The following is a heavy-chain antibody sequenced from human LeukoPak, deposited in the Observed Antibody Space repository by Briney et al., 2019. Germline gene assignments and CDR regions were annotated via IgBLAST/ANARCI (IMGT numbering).Heavy chain of an antibody. CDR3: ARGSLGSWYSDY. D-gene: IGHD6-13*01. Sequence: PGGSLRLSCAASGFTFSSYSMNWVRQAPGKGLEWVSSISSSSSYIYYADSVKGRFTISRDNAKNSLYLQMNSLRAEDTAVYYCARGSLGSWYSDYWGQGTLVTVSS. CDR1: GFTFSSYS. CDR2: ISSSSSYI. J-gene: IGHJ4*02. V-gene: IGHV3-21*01.